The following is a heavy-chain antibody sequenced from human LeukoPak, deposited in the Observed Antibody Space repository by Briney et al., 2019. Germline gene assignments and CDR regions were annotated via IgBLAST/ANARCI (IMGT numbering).Heavy chain of an antibody. D-gene: IGHD2-15*01. J-gene: IGHJ6*03. V-gene: IGHV4-38-2*01. CDR2: IYYSGST. Sequence: PSETLSLTCAVSGYSISSGYYWGWIRQPPGKGLEWIGSIYYSGSTYYNPSLKSRVTISVDTSKNQFSLKLSSVTAADTAVYYCARILDYYYMDVWGKGTTVTVSS. CDR1: GYSISSGYY. CDR3: ARILDYYYMDV.